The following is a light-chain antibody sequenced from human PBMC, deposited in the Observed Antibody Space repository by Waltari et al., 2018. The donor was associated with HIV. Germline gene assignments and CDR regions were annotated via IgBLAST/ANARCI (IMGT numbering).Light chain of an antibody. V-gene: IGLV2-14*03. CDR2: EVS. Sequence: QSVLTQPASVSGSPGQSVTISCTGTSSDFGFDNYVPWYQQYPGDTPTLIIYEVSSRPSGVSDRFSGSKSGNTASLTISGLQNEDEADYFCTSYTTSDTLRFGGGTKVTVL. J-gene: IGLJ3*02. CDR1: SSDFGFDNY. CDR3: TSYTTSDTLR.